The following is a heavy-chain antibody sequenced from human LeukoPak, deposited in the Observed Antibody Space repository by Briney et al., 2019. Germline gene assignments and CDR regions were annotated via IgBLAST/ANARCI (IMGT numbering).Heavy chain of an antibody. Sequence: PSETLSLTCAVYGGSFSDYYWSWIRQPPGKGLEWIGEINHSGSTNYNPSLKSRVTISVDTSKNQFSLKLSSVTAADTAVYYCASSRGGYYYMDVWGKGTTVTVSS. J-gene: IGHJ6*03. CDR1: GGSFSDYY. D-gene: IGHD2-15*01. V-gene: IGHV4-34*01. CDR2: INHSGST. CDR3: ASSRGGYYYMDV.